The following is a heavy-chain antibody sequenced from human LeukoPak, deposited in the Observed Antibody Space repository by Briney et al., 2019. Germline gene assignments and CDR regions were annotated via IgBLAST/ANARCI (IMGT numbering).Heavy chain of an antibody. D-gene: IGHD5-12*01. CDR2: ISTSTTTI. Sequence: GGSLRLSCAASGFTFSSYSMNWVRQAPGKGLEWISYISTSTTTIYYANSVKGRFTISRDNAKKSLYLQMNSLRVEDTGVYYCAREHSGYDFPGRDYYYMDVWGKGTTVTVSS. V-gene: IGHV3-48*01. CDR1: GFTFSSYS. J-gene: IGHJ6*03. CDR3: AREHSGYDFPGRDYYYMDV.